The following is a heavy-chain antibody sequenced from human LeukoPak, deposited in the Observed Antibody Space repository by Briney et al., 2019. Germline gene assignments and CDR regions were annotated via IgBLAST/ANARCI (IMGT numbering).Heavy chain of an antibody. V-gene: IGHV3-64*02. CDR2: ISTNGDRT. J-gene: IGHJ4*02. CDR3: ARGVAISSSGWYDTFDY. D-gene: IGHD6-19*01. Sequence: GGSLRLSCAAAGFTFSNSAMYWVRQAPGKGLEFVSVISTNGDRTYYADSVKGRFTISRDNSKNTLYLQMGSLRADDMAVYYCARGVAISSSGWYDTFDYWGQGALVTISS. CDR1: GFTFSNSA.